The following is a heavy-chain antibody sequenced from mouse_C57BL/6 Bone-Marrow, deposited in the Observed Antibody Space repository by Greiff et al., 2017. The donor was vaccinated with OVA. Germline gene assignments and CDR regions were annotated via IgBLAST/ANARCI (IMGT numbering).Heavy chain of an antibody. J-gene: IGHJ1*03. CDR3: AIVPLYDGYYVYWYFDV. D-gene: IGHD2-3*01. CDR1: GYTFTSYW. V-gene: IGHV1-55*01. CDR2: IYPGSGST. Sequence: VQLQQPGAELVKPGASVKMSCKASGYTFTSYWITWVKQRPGQGLEWIGDIYPGSGSTNYNEKFKSKATLTVDTASSTAYMQLSSLTSEDSAVYYCAIVPLYDGYYVYWYFDVWGTGTTVTVSS.